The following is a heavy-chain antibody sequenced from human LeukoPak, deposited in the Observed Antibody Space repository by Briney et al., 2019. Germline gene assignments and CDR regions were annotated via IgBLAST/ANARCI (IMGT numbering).Heavy chain of an antibody. CDR2: IIPIFGTA. J-gene: IGHJ4*02. Sequence: SVRLSCKASGGTFSSYAISWVRQAPGQGLEWMGGIIPIFGTANYAQKFQGRVTITADKSTSTAYMELSSLRSEDTAVYYCARACHDYGEFDYWGQGTLVTVSS. D-gene: IGHD4-17*01. CDR1: GGTFSSYA. CDR3: ARACHDYGEFDY. V-gene: IGHV1-69*06.